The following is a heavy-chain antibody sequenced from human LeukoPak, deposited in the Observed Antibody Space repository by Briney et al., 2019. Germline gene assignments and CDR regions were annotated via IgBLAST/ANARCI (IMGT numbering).Heavy chain of an antibody. CDR1: GGSISSSTYY. J-gene: IGHJ4*02. CDR3: ASSGYSYGYRDY. D-gene: IGHD5-18*01. CDR2: IYYSGST. V-gene: IGHV4-39*01. Sequence: KTSETLSLTCTGSGGSISSSTYYWGWIRQPPGKGLECIGTIYYSGSTNYNPSLKSRVSISVDTSKNQFSLKLSSVTAADTAVYYCASSGYSYGYRDYWGQGTLVTVSS.